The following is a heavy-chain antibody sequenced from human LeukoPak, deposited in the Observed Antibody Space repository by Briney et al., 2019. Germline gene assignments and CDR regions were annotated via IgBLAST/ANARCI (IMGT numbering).Heavy chain of an antibody. J-gene: IGHJ4*02. CDR1: GFTFSSYA. CDR2: ISGSGGST. Sequence: PGGSLRLSCAASGFTFSSYAMSWVRQAPGKGLEWVSAISGSGGSTYYADSVKGRFTISRDNSKNTLYLQMNSLRAEDTAVYYCAKGRPYYYDSSGYFDYWGQGTLVTVSS. D-gene: IGHD3-22*01. CDR3: AKGRPYYYDSSGYFDY. V-gene: IGHV3-23*01.